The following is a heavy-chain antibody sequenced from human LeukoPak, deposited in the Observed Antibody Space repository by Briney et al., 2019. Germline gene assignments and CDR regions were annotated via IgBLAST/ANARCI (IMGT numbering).Heavy chain of an antibody. D-gene: IGHD5-18*01. CDR1: GGTFSSYA. CDR2: IIPIFGTA. CDR3: ARGGYSYGYLAASPFDY. Sequence: GASVKVSCKASGGTFSSYAISWVRQAPGQGLEWMGGIIPIFGTANYAQKFQGRVTITADKSTSTAYMELSSLRSEDTAVYYCARGGYSYGYLAASPFDYWGQGTLVTVSS. J-gene: IGHJ4*02. V-gene: IGHV1-69*06.